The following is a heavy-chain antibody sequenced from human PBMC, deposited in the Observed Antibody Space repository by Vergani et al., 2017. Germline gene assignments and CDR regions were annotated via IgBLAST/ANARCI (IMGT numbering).Heavy chain of an antibody. CDR3: AKTHDFSSLYSSYNWFDP. J-gene: IGHJ5*02. CDR2: IYAGDSDV. D-gene: IGHD3-3*01. V-gene: IGHV5-51*03. CDR1: GYSITNYW. Sequence: EVQLVQSGAEVKKPGESLNISCQGSGYSITNYWIAWVRQRPGKGLEWMGIIYAGDSDVRYSPSFQGQVTMSVDKSLSTAYLQWSSLKASDTATYYCAKTHDFSSLYSSYNWFDPWGQGTLVTVS.